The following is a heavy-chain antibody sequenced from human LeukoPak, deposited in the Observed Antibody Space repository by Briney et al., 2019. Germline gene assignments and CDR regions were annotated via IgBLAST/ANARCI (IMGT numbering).Heavy chain of an antibody. J-gene: IGHJ4*02. CDR3: ARDLLLRYYDSSGSNADY. CDR1: GYTFTSYG. CDR2: ISAYNGNT. D-gene: IGHD3-22*01. V-gene: IGHV1-18*01. Sequence: ASVKVSCKASGYTFTSYGISWVRQAPGQGLEWMGWISAYNGNTNYAQKLQGRVTMTTDTSTSTAYMELRSLRSDDTAVYYCARDLLLRYYDSSGSNADYWGQGALVTVSS.